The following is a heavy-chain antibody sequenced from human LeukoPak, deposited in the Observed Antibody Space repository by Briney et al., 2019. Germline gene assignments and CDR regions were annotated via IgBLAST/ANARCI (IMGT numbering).Heavy chain of an antibody. CDR2: TRNKANSYIT. V-gene: IGHV3-72*01. D-gene: IGHD3-10*01. Sequence: GGSLRLSCAASGFTFSDHYMDWVRQAPGKGLEWVGRTRNKANSYITEYAASVEGRFTISRDNSKNSLYLQMNSLRVEDTAVYYCAKVAKYYYGSETYYFFEHWGQGTPVTASS. CDR3: AKVAKYYYGSETYYFFEH. J-gene: IGHJ4*02. CDR1: GFTFSDHY.